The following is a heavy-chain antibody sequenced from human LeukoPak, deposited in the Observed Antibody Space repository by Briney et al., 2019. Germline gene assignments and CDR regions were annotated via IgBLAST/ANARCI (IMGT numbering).Heavy chain of an antibody. V-gene: IGHV3-9*01. Sequence: PGGSLRLSCAASGFTFDDYAMHWVRQAPGKGLEWVSGISWNGGSIAYADSVMGRFTISRDNAKKSLHLEVNSLRLEDTALYYCARDIVAHSVYEFDYWGQGTLVTVSS. CDR1: GFTFDDYA. CDR2: ISWNGGSI. CDR3: ARDIVAHSVYEFDY. J-gene: IGHJ4*02. D-gene: IGHD5/OR15-5a*01.